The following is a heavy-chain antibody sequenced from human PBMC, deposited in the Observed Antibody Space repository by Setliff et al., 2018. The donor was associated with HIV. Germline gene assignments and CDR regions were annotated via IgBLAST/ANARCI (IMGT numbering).Heavy chain of an antibody. J-gene: IGHJ5*02. D-gene: IGHD4-17*01. CDR3: ARGGRSTVTECAWFDP. V-gene: IGHV4-39*01. CDR2: IYFRGDT. CDR1: GGSSSRSTYY. Sequence: SETLSLTCTVSGGSSSRSTYYWGWIRQPPGKGREWIGNIYFRGDTYYNPSLQTRVTISVDTSKNQFSLKLRSVTAADTAVYYSARGGRSTVTECAWFDPWGQGTLVTVSS.